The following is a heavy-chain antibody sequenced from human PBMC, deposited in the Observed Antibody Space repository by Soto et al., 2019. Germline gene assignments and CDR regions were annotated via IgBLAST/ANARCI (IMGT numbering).Heavy chain of an antibody. D-gene: IGHD3-3*01. CDR3: ARLVGYYAPLDV. J-gene: IGHJ6*02. Sequence: ASVKVSCKASGYTFITYGITWVRQAPGQGLEWMGWINAGNGNTKYSQKFQGRVTITRDTSASTAYMELSSLRSEDTAVYYCARLVGYYAPLDVWGQGTTVTVS. CDR1: GYTFITYG. V-gene: IGHV1-3*01. CDR2: INAGNGNT.